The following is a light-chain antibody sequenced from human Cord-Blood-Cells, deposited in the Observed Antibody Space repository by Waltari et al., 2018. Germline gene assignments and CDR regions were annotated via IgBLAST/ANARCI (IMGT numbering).Light chain of an antibody. CDR2: DAS. CDR1: QSVSSY. CDR3: QQRSNWPT. Sequence: EIVLTQSPATLSLSPGERATLSSRASQSVSSYLAWYQQKPGQAPRLLIYDASNRATGIPARFSGSGSWTDFTLTISSLEPEDFAVYYCQQRSNWPTFGQGTKVEIK. V-gene: IGKV3-11*01. J-gene: IGKJ1*01.